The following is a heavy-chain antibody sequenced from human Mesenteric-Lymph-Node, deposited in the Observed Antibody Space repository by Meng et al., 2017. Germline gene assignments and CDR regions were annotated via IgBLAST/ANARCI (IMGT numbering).Heavy chain of an antibody. CDR1: GFTFSSYD. CDR3: ARVKGIAVAGVPDY. Sequence: GGSLRLSCAACGFTFSSYDMHWVRQATGKGLEWVSAIGTAGDTYYPGSVKGQFTISRENAKNSLYLQMNSLRAEDTAVYYCARVKGIAVAGVPDYWGQGTLVTVSS. CDR2: IGTAGDT. D-gene: IGHD6-19*01. J-gene: IGHJ4*02. V-gene: IGHV3-13*03.